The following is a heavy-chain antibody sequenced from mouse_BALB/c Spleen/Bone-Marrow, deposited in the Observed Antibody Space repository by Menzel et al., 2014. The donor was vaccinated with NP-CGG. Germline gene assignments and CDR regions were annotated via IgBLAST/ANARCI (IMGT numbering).Heavy chain of an antibody. CDR2: ISSGSSTI. J-gene: IGHJ2*01. CDR3: TRGGNWEDFDY. Sequence: EVKLLESGGGLVQPGGSRKLSCAASGFTFSGFGMHWVRQAPEKGLEWVAHISSGSSTIFYADTVKGRFTISRDNPKNTLFLQMTSLRSEDTAMYYCTRGGNWEDFDYWGQGTTLSVSS. CDR1: GFTFSGFG. V-gene: IGHV5-17*02. D-gene: IGHD4-1*01.